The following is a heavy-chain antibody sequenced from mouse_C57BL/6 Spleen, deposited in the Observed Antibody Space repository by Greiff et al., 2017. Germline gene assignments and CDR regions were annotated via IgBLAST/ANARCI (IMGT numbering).Heavy chain of an antibody. CDR2: IRSKSNNYAT. CDR3: ALDSSGYVGAMDY. V-gene: IGHV10-1*01. CDR1: GFSFNTYA. D-gene: IGHD3-2*02. J-gene: IGHJ4*01. Sequence: EVQLVESGGGLVQPKGSLKLSCAASGFSFNTYAMNWVRPAPGKGLEWVARIRSKSNNYATYYADSVKDRFTISRDDSESMLYLQMNNLKTEDTAMYYCALDSSGYVGAMDYWGQGTSVTVSS.